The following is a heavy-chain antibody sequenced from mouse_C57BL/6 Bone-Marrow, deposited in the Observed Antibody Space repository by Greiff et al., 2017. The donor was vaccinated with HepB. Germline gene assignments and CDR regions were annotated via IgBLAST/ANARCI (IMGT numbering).Heavy chain of an antibody. CDR2: IYPRSGDT. J-gene: IGHJ4*01. CDR1: GYTFTSYG. CDR3: APLLGYPLDY. D-gene: IGHD2-1*01. Sequence: QVQLQQSGAELARPGASVKLSCKASGYTFTSYGISWVKQRTGQGLEWIGEIYPRSGDTYYNEKFKGKATLTADKSSSTAYMKLRSLTSEDSAVFFCAPLLGYPLDYWGQGTSVTVSS. V-gene: IGHV1-81*01.